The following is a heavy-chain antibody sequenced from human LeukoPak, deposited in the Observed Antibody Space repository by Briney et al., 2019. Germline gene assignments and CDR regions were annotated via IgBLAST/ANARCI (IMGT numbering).Heavy chain of an antibody. CDR3: ARDDYYGSGSYYNWFDP. J-gene: IGHJ5*02. CDR2: IWYDGSNK. CDR1: GFTFSSYG. D-gene: IGHD3-10*01. V-gene: IGHV3-33*08. Sequence: GRSLRLSCAASGFTFSSYGIHWVRQAPGKGLEWVAVIWYDGSNKYYADSVKGRFTISRDNSKNTLYLQMNSLRAEDTAVYYCARDDYYGSGSYYNWFDPWGQGTLVTVSS.